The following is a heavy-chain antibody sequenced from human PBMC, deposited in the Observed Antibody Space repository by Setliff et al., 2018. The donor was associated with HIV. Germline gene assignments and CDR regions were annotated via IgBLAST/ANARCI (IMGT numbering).Heavy chain of an antibody. J-gene: IGHJ5*02. Sequence: GGSLRLSCVASGFTFSSYSMNWVRQAPGKGPEWVSSISTSSSFKYYTDSVKGRFTISSDNAKNSLYLQMNSLRAEDTAVYYCARDHRPYFYDKAWFDPWGQGTLVTVSS. V-gene: IGHV3-21*01. D-gene: IGHD3-22*01. CDR1: GFTFSSYS. CDR3: ARDHRPYFYDKAWFDP. CDR2: ISTSSSFK.